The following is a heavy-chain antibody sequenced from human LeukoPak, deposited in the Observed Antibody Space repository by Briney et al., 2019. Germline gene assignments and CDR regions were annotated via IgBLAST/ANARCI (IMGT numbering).Heavy chain of an antibody. J-gene: IGHJ1*01. V-gene: IGHV6-1*01. CDR2: TYYRSKWYK. CDR3: ARGPSYFQH. Sequence: SQTLSLTCAISGDSVSSNSATWNWIRQSPSRGLEWLGRTYYRSKWYKYYAVSVKGRITTNPDTSKNQFSLQLNSVTPEDTAVYCCARGPSYFQHWGQGTLVTVSS. CDR1: GDSVSSNSAT.